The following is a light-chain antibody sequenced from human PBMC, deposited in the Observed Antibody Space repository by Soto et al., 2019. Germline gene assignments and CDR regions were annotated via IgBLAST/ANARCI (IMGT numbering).Light chain of an antibody. J-gene: IGLJ1*01. V-gene: IGLV2-14*01. CDR1: SSDVGGYNY. Sequence: QSALTQPASVSGSPGQSITISCTGTSSDVGGYNYVSWYQQHPGKAPKLMIYEVSNRPSGVSNRFSGSKSDNTASLTISGLQAKDEADYYCSSYTSFSTYVFGTGTKLTVL. CDR3: SSYTSFSTYV. CDR2: EVS.